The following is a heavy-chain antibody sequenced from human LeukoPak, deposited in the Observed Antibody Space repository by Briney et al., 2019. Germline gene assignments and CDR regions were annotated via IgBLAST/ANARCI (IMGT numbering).Heavy chain of an antibody. Sequence: GGSLRLSCAASGFTFSSYGMHWVRQAPGKGLEWVAVIWYDGSNEYYADSVKGRFTISRDNSKNTLYLQMNSLRAEDTAVYFCARHSGYHSTMYLDYWGQGTLVTVSS. D-gene: IGHD3-22*01. V-gene: IGHV3-33*01. CDR1: GFTFSSYG. CDR3: ARHSGYHSTMYLDY. J-gene: IGHJ4*02. CDR2: IWYDGSNE.